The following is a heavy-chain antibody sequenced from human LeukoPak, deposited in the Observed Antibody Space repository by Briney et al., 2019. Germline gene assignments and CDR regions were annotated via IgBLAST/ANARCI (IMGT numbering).Heavy chain of an antibody. J-gene: IGHJ5*02. D-gene: IGHD1-26*01. V-gene: IGHV1-69*08. CDR2: ITPIINSA. CDR3: TRVNLRGSQYNWFDP. Sequence: GASVTVSFTTSGGTFRIHIFSWVRQAPGQGLEWMGRITPIINSAKYAQKFRDRLTITADTSTGTAYMELSSLTSEDTALYYCTRVNLRGSQYNWFDPWGQGTLVTVSS. CDR1: GGTFRIHI.